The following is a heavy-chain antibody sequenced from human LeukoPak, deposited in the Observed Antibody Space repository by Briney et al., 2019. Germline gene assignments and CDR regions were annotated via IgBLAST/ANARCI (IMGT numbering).Heavy chain of an antibody. CDR1: GYTFTGYY. CDR3: ATFSGSYSEAFDI. V-gene: IGHV1-2*02. D-gene: IGHD1-26*01. CDR2: INPNSGDT. Sequence: ASVKVSCKASGYTFTGYYMHWVRQAPGQGLEWMGWINPNSGDTNSAQKFQGRVTMTRDTSISTAYMELSRLTSDDTAVYYCATFSGSYSEAFDIWGQGTMVTVSS. J-gene: IGHJ3*02.